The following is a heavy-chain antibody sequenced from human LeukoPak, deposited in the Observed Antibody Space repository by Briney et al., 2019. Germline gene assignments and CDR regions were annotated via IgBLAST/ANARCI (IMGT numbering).Heavy chain of an antibody. Sequence: GESLKISCKASGYSFTSYWIGWVRQMPGKGQEWMGIIYPGDSDTGYSPSFEGQVTISADKSTSTASVQWSNLKASDTAIYYCARRDYGGNSYFDSWGQGTLVTVSS. CDR1: GYSFTSYW. CDR3: ARRDYGGNSYFDS. CDR2: IYPGDSDT. D-gene: IGHD4-23*01. J-gene: IGHJ4*02. V-gene: IGHV5-51*01.